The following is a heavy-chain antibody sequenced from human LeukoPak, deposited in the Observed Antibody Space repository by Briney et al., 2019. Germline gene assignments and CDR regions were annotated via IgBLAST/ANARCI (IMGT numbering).Heavy chain of an antibody. Sequence: ASVKVSCKASGYTFTGYYMHWVRQAPGQGLEWMGWINPNSGGTNYAQKCQGRVTMTRDTSISTAYMELSRLRSDDTAVYYCARDHRYYGSGSSFDYWGQGTLVTVSS. J-gene: IGHJ4*02. CDR3: ARDHRYYGSGSSFDY. CDR1: GYTFTGYY. V-gene: IGHV1-2*02. CDR2: INPNSGGT. D-gene: IGHD3-10*01.